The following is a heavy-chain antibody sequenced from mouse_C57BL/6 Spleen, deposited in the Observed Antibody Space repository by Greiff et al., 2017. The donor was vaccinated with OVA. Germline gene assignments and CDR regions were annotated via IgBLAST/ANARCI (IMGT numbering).Heavy chain of an antibody. J-gene: IGHJ1*03. CDR1: GFTFSDFY. V-gene: IGHV7-1*01. Sequence: EVKLMESGGGLVQSGRSLRLSCATSGFTFSDFYMEWVRQAPGKGLEWIAASRNTANDYTTEYSASVKGRFIVSRDTSKSILYLQMNALRAEDTAIYYCAREIYYDYDWYFDVWGTGTTVTVSS. D-gene: IGHD2-4*01. CDR3: AREIYYDYDWYFDV. CDR2: SRNTANDYTT.